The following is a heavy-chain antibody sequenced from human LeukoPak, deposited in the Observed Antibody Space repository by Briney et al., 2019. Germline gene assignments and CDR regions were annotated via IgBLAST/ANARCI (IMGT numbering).Heavy chain of an antibody. CDR2: ISAYNGNT. Sequence: GASVKVSCKASGYTFTSYGISWVRQAPGQGLEWMGWISAYNGNTNYAQKLQGRVTITTDTSTSTAYMELRSLRSDDTAVYYCARDPRFGWGRREGNFDYWGQGTLVTVSS. V-gene: IGHV1-18*01. D-gene: IGHD3-16*01. CDR1: GYTFTSYG. J-gene: IGHJ4*02. CDR3: ARDPRFGWGRREGNFDY.